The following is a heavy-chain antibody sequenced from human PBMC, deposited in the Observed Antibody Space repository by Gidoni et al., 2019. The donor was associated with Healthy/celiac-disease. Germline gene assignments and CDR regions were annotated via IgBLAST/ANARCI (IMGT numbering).Heavy chain of an antibody. CDR2: IYYSGST. Sequence: QLQLQESGPGLGKPAETLSLTCTVSGGSIRSSSYYWGWIRQPPGTGLEWMGRIYYSGSTYYNPSLKVRVTISVYTSKTQFSLKLSSVTAADTAVYYCARHLKGGFEEIDYWGQGTLVTVSS. CDR1: GGSIRSSSYY. J-gene: IGHJ4*02. CDR3: ARHLKGGFEEIDY. D-gene: IGHD1-26*01. V-gene: IGHV4-39*01.